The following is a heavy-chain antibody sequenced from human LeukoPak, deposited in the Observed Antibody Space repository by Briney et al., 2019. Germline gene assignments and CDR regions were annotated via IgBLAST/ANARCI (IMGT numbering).Heavy chain of an antibody. CDR1: GFTFSSYW. CDR2: IKEDGSEK. D-gene: IGHD3-22*01. J-gene: IGHJ4*02. Sequence: GGSLRLSCAASGFTFSSYWMSGVRQAPGKGGEGVANIKEDGSEKYYLDSVKGPFTISRHNAKNSLYLQMNSLRAEDTAVYYCGRAGMDYYDSSGYYFIDYWGQGTLVTVSS. CDR3: GRAGMDYYDSSGYYFIDY. V-gene: IGHV3-7*01.